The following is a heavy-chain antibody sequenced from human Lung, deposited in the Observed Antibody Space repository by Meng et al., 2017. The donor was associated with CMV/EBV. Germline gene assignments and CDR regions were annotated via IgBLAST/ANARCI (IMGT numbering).Heavy chain of an antibody. CDR2: ISVYNGDT. J-gene: IGHJ4*02. Sequence: ASVKVSCKASGYSFSRSGFNWVRQAPGQGLEWMGWISVYNGDTKYAQKLQGRVTMTTDTSTNTGYMELRSLRSDDTAVYYCAGGGGEYYFEKWGQGTLVTVSS. CDR3: AGGGGEYYFEK. D-gene: IGHD3-10*01. CDR1: GYSFSRSG. V-gene: IGHV1-18*01.